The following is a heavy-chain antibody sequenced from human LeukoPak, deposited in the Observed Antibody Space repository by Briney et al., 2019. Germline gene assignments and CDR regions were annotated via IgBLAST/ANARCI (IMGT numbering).Heavy chain of an antibody. J-gene: IGHJ4*02. V-gene: IGHV3-15*01. CDR2: IKSQTDGETT. Sequence: GGSLRLSCAASGFTFSDAWMSWVRQAPGKGLEWVGRIKSQTDGETTDYAAPVKDRFTISRDDSKNTLYLQMNSLKTEDTAVYYCASRTSSTRQLDYWGQGTLVTVSS. CDR3: ASRTSSTRQLDY. D-gene: IGHD2-2*01. CDR1: GFTFSDAW.